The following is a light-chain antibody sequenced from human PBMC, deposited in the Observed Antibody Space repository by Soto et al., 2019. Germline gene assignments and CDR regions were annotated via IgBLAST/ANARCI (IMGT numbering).Light chain of an antibody. Sequence: QSALAQPRSVSGSPGQSVTISCSGTSSDVGGYNSVSWYQQFPGKAPKLLTYDVTKRPSGVPDRFSGSKSGNTASLTISGLQAEDEADYYCCSYAASYTLVFGGGNKVTVL. CDR3: CSYAASYTLV. CDR1: SSDVGGYNS. CDR2: DVT. V-gene: IGLV2-11*01. J-gene: IGLJ2*01.